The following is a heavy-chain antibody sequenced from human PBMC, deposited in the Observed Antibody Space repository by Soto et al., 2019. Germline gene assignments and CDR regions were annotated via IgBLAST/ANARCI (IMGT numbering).Heavy chain of an antibody. D-gene: IGHD2-15*01. V-gene: IGHV3-15*01. J-gene: IGHJ5*02. CDR3: TTRRHCSGGSCYSRPFDP. CDR1: GFTFSNAW. CDR2: IKSKTDGRTT. Sequence: GGSLRLSCAASGFTFSNAWMSWVRQAPGQGQEWVGRIKSKTDGRTTDYAAPVKGRFTISRDDSKNTLYLQRNSLKTEDTAVYYCTTRRHCSGGSCYSRPFDPWGQGTLVTVSS.